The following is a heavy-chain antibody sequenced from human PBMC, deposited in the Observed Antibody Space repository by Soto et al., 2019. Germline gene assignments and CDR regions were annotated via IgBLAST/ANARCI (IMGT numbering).Heavy chain of an antibody. CDR1: GFTFSSYG. CDR3: AKDLYIAVAGFFDY. Sequence: GGSLRLSCAASGFTFSSYGMHWVRQAPGKGLEWVAVISYDGSNKYYADSVKGRFTISRDNSKNTLYLQMNSLRAEDTAVYYCAKDLYIAVAGFFDYWGQGTLVTVSS. CDR2: ISYDGSNK. J-gene: IGHJ4*02. D-gene: IGHD6-19*01. V-gene: IGHV3-30*18.